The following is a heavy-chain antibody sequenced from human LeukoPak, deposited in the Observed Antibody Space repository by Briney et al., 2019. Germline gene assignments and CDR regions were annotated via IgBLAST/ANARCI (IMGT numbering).Heavy chain of an antibody. J-gene: IGHJ4*02. Sequence: GGSLRLSCAASGFTFSSYAMSWVRQAPGKGLEWVSTISGSGGSTYYADSVKGRFTISRDNSKNTLYLQMNSLRAEDTAVYYCAKDRVTRFGPQSIDYWGQGTLVTVSS. V-gene: IGHV3-23*01. D-gene: IGHD3-10*01. CDR2: ISGSGGST. CDR3: AKDRVTRFGPQSIDY. CDR1: GFTFSSYA.